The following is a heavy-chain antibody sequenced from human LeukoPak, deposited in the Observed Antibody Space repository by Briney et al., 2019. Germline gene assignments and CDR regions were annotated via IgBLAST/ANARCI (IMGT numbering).Heavy chain of an antibody. V-gene: IGHV1-2*02. J-gene: IGHJ4*02. D-gene: IGHD1-26*01. CDR1: GYTFTGYY. CDR3: ARDLKFGGSYYYFDY. CDR2: INPNSGGT. Sequence: ASVKVSCKASGYTFTGYYMHWVRQAPGQGLEWMGWINPNSGGTNYAQKFQGRVTMTRDTSISTAYVELSRLRSDDTAVYYCARDLKFGGSYYYFDYWGQGTLVTVSS.